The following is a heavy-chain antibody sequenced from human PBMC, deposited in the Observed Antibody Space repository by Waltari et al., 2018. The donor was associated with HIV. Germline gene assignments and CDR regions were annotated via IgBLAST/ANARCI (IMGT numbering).Heavy chain of an antibody. CDR3: ARGAAAGNHFYYGMDV. V-gene: IGHV1-69*04. D-gene: IGHD6-13*01. J-gene: IGHJ6*02. CDR2: IIPILGIT. Sequence: QVQLVQSGAEVKKPGSSVKVSCKASGGTFTSYGISWVRQAPGQGLEWMGRIIPILGITNYPQKFQGRVTITADKSTSTAYMELRSLRSEDTAVYYCARGAAAGNHFYYGMDVWGQGTTVTVSS. CDR1: GGTFTSYG.